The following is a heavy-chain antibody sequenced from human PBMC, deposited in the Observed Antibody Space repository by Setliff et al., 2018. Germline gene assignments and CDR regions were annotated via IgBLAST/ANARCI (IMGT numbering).Heavy chain of an antibody. J-gene: IGHJ4*02. CDR2: IRYDGRNK. V-gene: IGHV3-30*02. D-gene: IGHD6-19*01. Sequence: PGGSLRLSCAASGFTLSSPAMAWVRQAPGKGLEWVAFIRYDGRNKYYADSVKGRFTISRDNSKNTLYLRMNSRRAEDTAVYYCARDLGYSSGWYSSGGLNYFDYWGQGTLVTVSS. CDR3: ARDLGYSSGWYSSGGLNYFDY. CDR1: GFTLSSPA.